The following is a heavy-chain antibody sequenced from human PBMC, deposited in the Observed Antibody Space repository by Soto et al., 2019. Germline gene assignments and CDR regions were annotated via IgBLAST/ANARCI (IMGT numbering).Heavy chain of an antibody. CDR2: LYSGGNT. CDR1: GFTVSDNQ. Sequence: EVQLVESGGDLVQPGGSLRLSCAAAGFTVSDNQMNWVRQAPGKGLEWVSILYSGGNTFYADSVKGRLTVSRDNSKNTLYLQMNSLRAEDTAVYYCAVEYSSSSAFDYWGQGTLVTVSS. J-gene: IGHJ4*02. V-gene: IGHV3-66*01. D-gene: IGHD6-6*01. CDR3: AVEYSSSSAFDY.